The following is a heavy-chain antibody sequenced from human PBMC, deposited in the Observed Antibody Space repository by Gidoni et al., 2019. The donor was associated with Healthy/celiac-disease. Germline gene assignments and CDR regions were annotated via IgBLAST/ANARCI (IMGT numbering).Heavy chain of an antibody. J-gene: IGHJ6*02. CDR2: ISSSSSTI. CDR1: GFTFSSYS. CDR3: AAQYYDFWSGQRGYYYGMDV. Sequence: SGFTFSSYSMNWVRQAPGKGLEWVSYISSSSSTIYYADSVKGRFTISRDNAKNSLYLQMNSLRDEDTAVYYCAAQYYDFWSGQRGYYYGMDVWGQGTTVTVSS. V-gene: IGHV3-48*02. D-gene: IGHD3-3*01.